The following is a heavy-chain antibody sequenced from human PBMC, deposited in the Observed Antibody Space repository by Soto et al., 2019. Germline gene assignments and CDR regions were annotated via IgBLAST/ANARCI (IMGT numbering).Heavy chain of an antibody. J-gene: IGHJ4*02. CDR3: AKDIAVADLGGAFDY. Sequence: PGGSLRLSCAASGFTFSSYGMHWVRQAPGKGLEWVAVISYDGSNKYYADSVKGRFTISRDNSKNTLYLQMNSLRAEDTAVYYCAKDIAVADLGGAFDYWGQGTLVTVSS. D-gene: IGHD6-19*01. CDR2: ISYDGSNK. V-gene: IGHV3-30*18. CDR1: GFTFSSYG.